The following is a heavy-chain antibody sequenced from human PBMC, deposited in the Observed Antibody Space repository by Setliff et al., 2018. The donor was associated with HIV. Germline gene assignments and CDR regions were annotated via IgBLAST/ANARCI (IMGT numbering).Heavy chain of an antibody. D-gene: IGHD1-1*01. Sequence: ASVKVSCKTSGYTFTSYAIHWVRRAPGQRLEWMGWINGNNGNTKYSQEFQGRVTFTRDTSATTAYMELNSLRAEDTALYYCAKVKVPTTDLYFLDYRGQGTPVTVSS. CDR1: GYTFTSYA. J-gene: IGHJ4*02. CDR3: AKVKVPTTDLYFLDY. V-gene: IGHV1-3*03. CDR2: INGNNGNT.